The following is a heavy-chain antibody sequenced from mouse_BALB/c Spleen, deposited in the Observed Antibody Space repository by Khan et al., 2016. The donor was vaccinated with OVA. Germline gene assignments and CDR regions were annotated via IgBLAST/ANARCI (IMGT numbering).Heavy chain of an antibody. V-gene: IGHV3-2*02. J-gene: IGHJ4*01. CDR1: GYSITSDYA. CDR2: ISYSGST. Sequence: EVQLQESGPGLVKPSQSLSLTCTVAGYSITSDYAWNWIRQFPGNKLEWMGYISYSGSTGYNPSLKSRISITRDTSKNQFFLQLNSVTTEDTATYSCASELGRSYTMDYWGQGTSVTVSS. CDR3: ASELGRSYTMDY. D-gene: IGHD4-1*01.